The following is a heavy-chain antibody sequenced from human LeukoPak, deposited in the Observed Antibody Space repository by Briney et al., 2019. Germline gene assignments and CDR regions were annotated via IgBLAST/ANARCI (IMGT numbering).Heavy chain of an antibody. CDR1: GFTFSSYS. D-gene: IGHD5-12*01. CDR3: ARGVDRTHSDYFDY. Sequence: PGGSLRLSCAASGFTFSSYSMNWVRQAPGKGLEWVSSISSSSSYIYYADSVKGRFTISRDNAKNSLYLQMNSLRAEDTAVYYCARGVDRTHSDYFDYWGQGTLVTVSS. CDR2: ISSSSSYI. V-gene: IGHV3-21*01. J-gene: IGHJ4*02.